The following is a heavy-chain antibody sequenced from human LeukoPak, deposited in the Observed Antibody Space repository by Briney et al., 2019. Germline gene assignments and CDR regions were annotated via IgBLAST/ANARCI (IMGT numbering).Heavy chain of an antibody. V-gene: IGHV4-61*02. CDR3: ARGGPDYDYVWGSYRYKRGFDY. D-gene: IGHD3-16*02. J-gene: IGHJ4*02. Sequence: SETLSLTCTVSGGSISSGSYYWSWIWQPPGKGLEWIGRIYTSGSTNYNPSLTSRVTISVDTSKNQFSLKLSSVTAADTAVYYCARGGPDYDYVWGSYRYKRGFDYWGQGTLVTVSS. CDR2: IYTSGST. CDR1: GGSISSGSYY.